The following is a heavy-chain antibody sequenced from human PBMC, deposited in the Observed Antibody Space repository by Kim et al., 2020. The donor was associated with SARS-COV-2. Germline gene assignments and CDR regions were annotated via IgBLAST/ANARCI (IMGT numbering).Heavy chain of an antibody. CDR1: GYSFTNYW. Sequence: GESLKISCQASGYSFTNYWIGWVRQVPGKGPEWMGIIYPGDSDTRYSPSFQGQVTISADRSTSMSYVQCSSLKASDTAMYYCGRGTAVDNFDFWGPGTLVTVSS. V-gene: IGHV5-51*01. D-gene: IGHD2-21*02. CDR2: IYPGDSDT. J-gene: IGHJ4*02. CDR3: GRGTAVDNFDF.